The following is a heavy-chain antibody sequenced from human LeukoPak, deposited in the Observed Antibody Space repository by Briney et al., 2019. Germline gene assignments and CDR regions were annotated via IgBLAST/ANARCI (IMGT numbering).Heavy chain of an antibody. D-gene: IGHD3-22*01. Sequence: GGSLRLSCAGSGFDFSEHEMVWLRQAPRKGLEWLARIRNKNQGLTTEYAASVRGRFAISRDDSSISIHLQMNRLKTEDTAVYYCVQPSQGYFQNRGQGTLVTVSS. V-gene: IGHV3-72*01. CDR1: GFDFSEHE. CDR2: IRNKNQGLTT. CDR3: VQPSQGYFQN. J-gene: IGHJ1*01.